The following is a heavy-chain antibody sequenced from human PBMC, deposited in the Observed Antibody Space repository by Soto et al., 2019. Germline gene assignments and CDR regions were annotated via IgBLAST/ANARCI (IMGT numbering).Heavy chain of an antibody. CDR2: IYYSGST. Sequence: SETLSLTCTVSGGSISSGGYYWSWIRQHPGKGLEWIGYIYYSGSTYYNPSLKSRVTISVDTSKNQFSLKLSSVTAADTAVYYCARWISFGEDPCPCCDYWGQGTLVTVS. CDR1: GGSISSGGYY. D-gene: IGHD3-10*01. CDR3: ARWISFGEDPCPCCDY. J-gene: IGHJ4*02. V-gene: IGHV4-31*03.